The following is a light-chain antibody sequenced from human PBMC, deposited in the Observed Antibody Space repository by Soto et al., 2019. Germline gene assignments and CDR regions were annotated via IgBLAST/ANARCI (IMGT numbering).Light chain of an antibody. CDR2: AAS. J-gene: IGKJ2*01. CDR1: QGISSY. Sequence: IQLTQSPSSLSASVGERVTITCRASQGISSYLAWYQQKPGKAPKLLIYAASTLQSGVPSRFSGSGSGTDFTLTISSLQPEEFATYYCKQLNSYPYTFGQGTKLEIK. V-gene: IGKV1-9*01. CDR3: KQLNSYPYT.